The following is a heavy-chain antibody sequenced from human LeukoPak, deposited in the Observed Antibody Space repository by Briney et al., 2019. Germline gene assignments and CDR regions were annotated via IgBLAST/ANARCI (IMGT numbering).Heavy chain of an antibody. CDR2: IYSGGNT. J-gene: IGHJ4*02. Sequence: GGSLRLSCAASGFTVSSNYMSWVRQAPGKGLEWVSVIYSGGNTYYADSVRGRFTISRDNSKNTLYLQMNSLRAEDTAVYYCARVHYYGSGRKNDYWGQGTLVTVSS. CDR3: ARVHYYGSGRKNDY. V-gene: IGHV3-53*01. D-gene: IGHD3-10*01. CDR1: GFTVSSNY.